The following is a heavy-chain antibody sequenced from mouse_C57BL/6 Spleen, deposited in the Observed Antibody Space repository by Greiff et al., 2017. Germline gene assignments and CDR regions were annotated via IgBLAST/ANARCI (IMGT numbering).Heavy chain of an antibody. CDR3: ARMGVTTYYAMDY. CDR1: GYAFTNYL. CDR2: INPGSGGT. V-gene: IGHV1-54*01. J-gene: IGHJ4*01. D-gene: IGHD2-2*01. Sequence: QVQLQQSGAELVRPGTSVKVSCKASGYAFTNYLIEWVKQRPGQGLEWIGVINPGSGGTNYNEKFKGKATLTADKSSSTAYMQLSSLTSEDSAVXFCARMGVTTYYAMDYWGQGTSVTVSS.